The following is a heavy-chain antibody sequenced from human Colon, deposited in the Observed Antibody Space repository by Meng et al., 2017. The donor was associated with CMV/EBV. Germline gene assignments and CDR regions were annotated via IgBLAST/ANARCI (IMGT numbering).Heavy chain of an antibody. CDR3: ARDKRRYFDN. Sequence: GGSLRLSCAASGVSVSNNYMNWVRQAPGKGLEWVSLLYSSGSTHYADSVRGRFTISRDNSRNILYLQMNNLRPEDTAFYYCARDKRRYFDNWGQGTLVTVSS. CDR1: GVSVSNNY. CDR2: LYSSGST. J-gene: IGHJ4*02. V-gene: IGHV3-66*03.